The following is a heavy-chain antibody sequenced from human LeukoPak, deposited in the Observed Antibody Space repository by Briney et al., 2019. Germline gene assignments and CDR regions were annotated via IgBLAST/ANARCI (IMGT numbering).Heavy chain of an antibody. V-gene: IGHV2-5*01. CDR1: GFSLSTSGVG. CDR3: AHSNVVVPAAMPNFDY. D-gene: IGHD2-2*01. J-gene: IGHJ4*02. CDR2: IYWNDDK. Sequence: SGPTPVNPTQTLTLTCTFSGFSLSTSGVGVGWIRQPPGKALEWLALIYWNDDKRYSPSLKSRLTITKDTSKNQVVLTMTNMDPVDTATYYCAHSNVVVPAAMPNFDYWGQGTLVTVSS.